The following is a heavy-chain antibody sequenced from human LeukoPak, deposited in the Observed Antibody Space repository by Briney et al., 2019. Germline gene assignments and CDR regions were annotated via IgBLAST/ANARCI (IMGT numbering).Heavy chain of an antibody. CDR2: IQYDESDK. Sequence: PGGSLRLSCAASGLTFSTSGMHWVRQAPGKELEWVAFIQYDESDKYYADSVRGRFTISRDNSKNTLYLQMNSLRAEDTAVYYCAREGGITVAGKFDSWGQGTLVTVSS. D-gene: IGHD6-19*01. V-gene: IGHV3-30*02. J-gene: IGHJ4*02. CDR1: GLTFSTSG. CDR3: AREGGITVAGKFDS.